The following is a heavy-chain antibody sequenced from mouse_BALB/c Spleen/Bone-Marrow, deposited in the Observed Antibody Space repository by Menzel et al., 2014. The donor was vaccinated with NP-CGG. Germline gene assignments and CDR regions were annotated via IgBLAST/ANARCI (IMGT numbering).Heavy chain of an antibody. J-gene: IGHJ2*01. CDR2: IRNKANGYTT. CDR3: ARDKGRVFFDY. Sequence: DVMLVESGGGLVQPGGSLRLSCATSGFTFTDYYMNWVRQPPGKALEWLGFIRNKANGYTTEYSASVESRFTISRDNSQNILYLQMNTPRVDDSATYYCARDKGRVFFDYWGQGTTLTVSS. V-gene: IGHV7-3*02. CDR1: GFTFTDYY.